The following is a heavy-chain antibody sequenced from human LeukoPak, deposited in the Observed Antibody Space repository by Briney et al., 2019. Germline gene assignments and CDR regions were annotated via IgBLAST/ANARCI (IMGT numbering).Heavy chain of an antibody. D-gene: IGHD1-26*01. CDR1: GGSISSSSYY. V-gene: IGHV4-39*07. CDR2: INHSGST. J-gene: IGHJ5*02. CDR3: ARCSGGSYYLTWFDP. Sequence: SETLSLTCTVSGGSISSSSYYWGWIRQPPGKGLEWIGEINHSGSTNYNPSLKSRVTISVDTSKNQFSLKLSSVTAADTAVYYCARCSGGSYYLTWFDPWGQGTLVTVSS.